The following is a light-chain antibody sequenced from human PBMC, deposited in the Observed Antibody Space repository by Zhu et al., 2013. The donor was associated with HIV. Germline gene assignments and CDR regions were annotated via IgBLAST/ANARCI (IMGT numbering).Light chain of an antibody. V-gene: IGLV2-14*01. CDR3: SSYTSSSTRV. J-gene: IGLJ1*01. Sequence: QSALTQPASVSGSPGQSITISCTGSSSDVGGFNYVSWYQQYPGKVPKLLIYEVTNRPSGISDRFSGSKSGNTASLTISGLQAEDEADYYCSSYTSSSTRVFGTGTKVTV. CDR1: SSDVGGFNY. CDR2: EVT.